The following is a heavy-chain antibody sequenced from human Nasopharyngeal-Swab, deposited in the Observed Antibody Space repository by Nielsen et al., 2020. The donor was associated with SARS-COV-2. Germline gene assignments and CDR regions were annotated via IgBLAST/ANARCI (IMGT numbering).Heavy chain of an antibody. D-gene: IGHD2-21*01. CDR1: GGTFSSYA. Sequence: SVKVSCKASGGTFSSYAISWVRQAPGQGLEWMGGIIPIFGTANYAQKLQGRVTITADESTSTAYMELSSLRSEDTAVYYCARGDSVVVIATNWYFDLWGRGTLVTVSS. CDR3: ARGDSVVVIATNWYFDL. V-gene: IGHV1-69*13. CDR2: IIPIFGTA. J-gene: IGHJ2*01.